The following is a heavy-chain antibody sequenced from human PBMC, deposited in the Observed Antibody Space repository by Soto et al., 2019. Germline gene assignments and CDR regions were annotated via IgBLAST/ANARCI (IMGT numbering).Heavy chain of an antibody. V-gene: IGHV4-39*01. CDR1: GGSISSSSYY. CDR2: IYYSGST. J-gene: IGHJ4*02. D-gene: IGHD3-3*01. CDR3: ARQGLSEDLFGVVWRGDFDY. Sequence: PSETLSLTCTVSGGSISSSSYYWGWIRQPPGKGLEWIGSIYYSGSTYYNPSLKSRVTISVDTSKNQFSLKLSSVTAADTAVYYCARQGLSEDLFGVVWRGDFDYWGQGTLVTVSS.